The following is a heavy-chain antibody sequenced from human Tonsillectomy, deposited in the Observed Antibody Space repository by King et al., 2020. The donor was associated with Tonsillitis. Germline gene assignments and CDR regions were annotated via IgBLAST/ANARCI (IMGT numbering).Heavy chain of an antibody. D-gene: IGHD3-22*01. Sequence: VQLQESGPGLVKPSETLSLTCGVSGYSIRSGYYWGWIRQPPGKGLEWIGSMYHSGSTYYNSSLKSRVTISVDTSKNQFSLKLSSVPAADTAVYSCARESPGYYDSSGYYTPVVAYCGQGTLVTVSS. V-gene: IGHV4-38-2*02. CDR3: ARESPGYYDSSGYYTPVVAY. CDR1: GYSIRSGYY. J-gene: IGHJ4*02. CDR2: MYHSGST.